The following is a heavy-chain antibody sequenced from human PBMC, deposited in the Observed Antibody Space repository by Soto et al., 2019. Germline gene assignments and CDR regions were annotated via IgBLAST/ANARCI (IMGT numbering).Heavy chain of an antibody. CDR3: ARVIATAVHWFDP. CDR2: VFQSGTT. D-gene: IGHD6-13*01. Sequence: SETLSLTCAVSGGSISSSSWWSWVRQPPGKGLEWIGEVFQSGTTNYNPSLKSRVTISVDKSKNQFSLKLNSVTAADTAVYYCARVIATAVHWFDPWGQGTLVTVSS. V-gene: IGHV4-4*02. J-gene: IGHJ5*02. CDR1: GGSISSSSW.